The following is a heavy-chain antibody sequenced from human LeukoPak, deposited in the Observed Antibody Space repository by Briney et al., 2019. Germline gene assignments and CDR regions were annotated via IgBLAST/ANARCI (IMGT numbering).Heavy chain of an antibody. CDR2: VYSSGST. CDR1: GDSISGSY. CDR3: AKNPPTWYYDSSGCFDY. J-gene: IGHJ4*02. D-gene: IGHD3-22*01. Sequence: KPSETLSLTCTVSGDSISGSYWTWIRQPAGKGLEWIGRVYSSGSTNYNPSLKSRVTMSIDTSKNQFSLKLSSVTAEDTAVYYCAKNPPTWYYDSSGCFDYWGQGTLVTVSS. V-gene: IGHV4-4*07.